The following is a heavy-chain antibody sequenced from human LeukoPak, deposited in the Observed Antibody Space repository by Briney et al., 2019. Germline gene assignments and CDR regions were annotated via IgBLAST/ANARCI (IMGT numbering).Heavy chain of an antibody. CDR1: GFTFSDYY. CDR2: IGSSSSYT. Sequence: GGSLRLSCAASGFTFSDYYMSWIRQAPGKGLEWVSYIGSSSSYTNYADSVKGRFTISRDNAKNSLYLQMNSLRAEDTAVYYCARDSGVAVAGTGWFDPWGQGTLVTVSS. D-gene: IGHD6-19*01. CDR3: ARDSGVAVAGTGWFDP. J-gene: IGHJ5*02. V-gene: IGHV3-11*06.